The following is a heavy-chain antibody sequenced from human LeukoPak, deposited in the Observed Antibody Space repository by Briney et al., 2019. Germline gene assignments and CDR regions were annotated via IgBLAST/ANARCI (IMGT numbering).Heavy chain of an antibody. CDR3: TRDSLRCSSTTCYREEY. J-gene: IGHJ4*02. V-gene: IGHV3-21*01. D-gene: IGHD2-2*01. CDR2: ISSSSSYI. Sequence: GGSLRLSCAASGFTFSSYSMNWVRQAPGKGLEWVSCISSSSSYIYYADSVKGRFTISRDNAKNSLYLQMNSLRAEDTAFYYCTRDSLRCSSTTCYREEYWGQGTLVTVSS. CDR1: GFTFSSYS.